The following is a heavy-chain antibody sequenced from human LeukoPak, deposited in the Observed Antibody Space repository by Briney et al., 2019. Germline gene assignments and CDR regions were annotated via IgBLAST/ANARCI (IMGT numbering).Heavy chain of an antibody. CDR2: IYHSGST. Sequence: PSGTLSLTCAVSGGSISSSNWWSWVRQPPGKGLEWIGEIYHSGSTNYNPSLKSRVTISADKSKNQFSLKLSSVTAADTAVYYCASDILTGYSYYYYYGMDVWGKGTTVTVSS. V-gene: IGHV4-4*02. D-gene: IGHD3-9*01. CDR3: ASDILTGYSYYYYYGMDV. CDR1: GGSISSSNW. J-gene: IGHJ6*04.